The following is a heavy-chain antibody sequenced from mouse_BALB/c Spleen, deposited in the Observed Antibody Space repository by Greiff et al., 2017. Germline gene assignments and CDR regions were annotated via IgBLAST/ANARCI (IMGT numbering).Heavy chain of an antibody. CDR2: IYPGNVNT. CDR3: ARYYYDYGFDY. D-gene: IGHD2-4*01. CDR1: GYTFTSYY. J-gene: IGHJ2*01. V-gene: IGHV1S56*01. Sequence: QVQLQQSGPELVKPGASVRISCKASGYTFTSYYIHWVKQRPGQGLEWIGWIYPGNVNTKYNEKFKGKATLTADKSSSTAYMQLSSLTSEDSAVYYCARYYYDYGFDYWGQGTTLTVSS.